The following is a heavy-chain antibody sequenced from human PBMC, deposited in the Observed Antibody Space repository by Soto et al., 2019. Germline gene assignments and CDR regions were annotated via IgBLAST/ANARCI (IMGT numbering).Heavy chain of an antibody. CDR1: GGSISRRSYY. Sequence: SETLSLTCTVSGGSISRRSYYWGWIREPPGKGLDWFVSINYSGNPYNNPSLKSRNTISVDTTKNQSSLKLSSVNAANTAVYYCARHLFSRSRYCNNGVCYNWFDPWGQGTLVTVSS. V-gene: IGHV4-39*01. CDR3: ARHLFSRSRYCNNGVCYNWFDP. CDR2: INYSGNP. J-gene: IGHJ5*02. D-gene: IGHD2-8*01.